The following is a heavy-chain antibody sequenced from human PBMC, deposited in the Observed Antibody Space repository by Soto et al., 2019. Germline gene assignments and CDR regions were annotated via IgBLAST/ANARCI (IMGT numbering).Heavy chain of an antibody. D-gene: IGHD3-9*01. V-gene: IGHV1-46*01. CDR2: INPSGGST. Sequence: QVQLVQSGAEVKKPGASVKVSCKASGYTFTSYYMHWVRQAPGQGLEWMGIINPSGGSTSYAQKFQGRVTMTRDPSTSTVYMELSSLRSEDTAVYYCALLRYFAWSLPSETDYWGQGTLVTVSS. J-gene: IGHJ4*02. CDR1: GYTFTSYY. CDR3: ALLRYFAWSLPSETDY.